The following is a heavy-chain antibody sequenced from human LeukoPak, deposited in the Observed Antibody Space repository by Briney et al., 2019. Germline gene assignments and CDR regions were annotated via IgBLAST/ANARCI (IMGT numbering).Heavy chain of an antibody. CDR1: GGSISSSSYY. Sequence: PSETLSLTCTVSGGSISSSSYYWGWIRQPPGKGLEWIGGIYYSGSTYYNPSLKSRVTISVDTSKNQFSLKLSSVTAADTAVYYCAAGVTEYYYMDVWGKGTTVTVSS. J-gene: IGHJ6*03. CDR3: AAGVTEYYYMDV. D-gene: IGHD2-21*02. CDR2: IYYSGST. V-gene: IGHV4-39*01.